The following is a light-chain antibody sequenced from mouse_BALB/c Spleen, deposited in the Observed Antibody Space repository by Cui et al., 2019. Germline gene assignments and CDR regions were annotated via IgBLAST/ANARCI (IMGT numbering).Light chain of an antibody. V-gene: IGKV17-127*01. CDR3: LQSDNMPLT. Sequence: ETTVTHPPASRAVVTGEKVTIRGRTSTDIDDDMNWYQQKPGQPPKLLISEGNTLRPGVPARFSSSGYGTDFVFTIEHTLSEDVADYYCLQSDNMPLTFGAGTKLELK. CDR1: TDIDDD. CDR2: EGN. J-gene: IGKJ5*01.